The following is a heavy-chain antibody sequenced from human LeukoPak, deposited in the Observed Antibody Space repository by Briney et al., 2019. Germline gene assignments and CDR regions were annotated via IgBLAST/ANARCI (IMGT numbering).Heavy chain of an antibody. Sequence: ASVKVSCKASGYTFTSYGISWVRQAPGQGLEWMGWISAYNGNTNYAQKLQGRVTMTTDTSTSTAYMELRSLRSDDTAVYYCATSLPNYYGSGSYHPPPYFDYWGQGTLVTVSS. J-gene: IGHJ4*02. CDR1: GYTFTSYG. CDR3: ATSLPNYYGSGSYHPPPYFDY. V-gene: IGHV1-18*01. D-gene: IGHD3-10*01. CDR2: ISAYNGNT.